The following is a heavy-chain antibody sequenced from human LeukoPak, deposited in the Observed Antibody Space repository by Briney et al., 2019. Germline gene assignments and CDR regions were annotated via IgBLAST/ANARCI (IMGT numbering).Heavy chain of an antibody. CDR3: AKDRGYCSSTSCYGRWFDP. D-gene: IGHD2-2*01. J-gene: IGHJ5*02. CDR1: GFTVSSNY. Sequence: GGSLRLSCAVSGFTVSSNYMSWVRQAPGKGLEWVSLISFSGDNTYYTDSVKGRFTISRDNSKDTLYLQMNSLRAEDTAVYYCAKDRGYCSSTSCYGRWFDPWGQGTLVTVSS. CDR2: ISFSGDNT. V-gene: IGHV3-23*01.